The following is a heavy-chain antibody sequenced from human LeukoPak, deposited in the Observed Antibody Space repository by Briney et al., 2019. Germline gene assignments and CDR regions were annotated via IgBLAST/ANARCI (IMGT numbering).Heavy chain of an antibody. CDR3: AREPRDGYNRLDY. Sequence: PGGSLRLSCAASGFTFSSYWMSWVRQAPGEGLEWVANIKQDGSEKYYVDSVKGRFTISRDNAKNSLYLQMNSLRAEDMAVYYCAREPRDGYNRLDYWGQGTLVTVSS. V-gene: IGHV3-7*01. J-gene: IGHJ4*02. CDR2: IKQDGSEK. CDR1: GFTFSSYW. D-gene: IGHD5-24*01.